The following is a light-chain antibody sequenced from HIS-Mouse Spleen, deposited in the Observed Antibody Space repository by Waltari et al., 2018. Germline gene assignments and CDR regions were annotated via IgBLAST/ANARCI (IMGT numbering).Light chain of an antibody. CDR2: YVS. J-gene: IGLJ3*02. Sequence: QSALTQPRSVSGSPGQSVTISCTGTRSYVGGSNYVTWYQHHPGKAPKLMIYYVSKRPSGVPDRFSGSKSGNTASLTISGLQAEDEADYYCCSYAGSYTNWVFGGGTKLTVL. CDR3: CSYAGSYTNWV. V-gene: IGLV2-11*01. CDR1: RSYVGGSNY.